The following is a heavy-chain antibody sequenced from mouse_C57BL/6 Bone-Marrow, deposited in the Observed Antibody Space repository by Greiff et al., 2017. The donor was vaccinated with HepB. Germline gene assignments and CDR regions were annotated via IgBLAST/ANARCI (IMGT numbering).Heavy chain of an antibody. CDR1: GYTFTSYG. D-gene: IGHD1-1*01. J-gene: IGHJ3*01. CDR3: ARWDGSSQFAY. CDR2: IYPRSGNT. Sequence: VQLQQSGAELARPGASVKLSCKASGYTFTSYGISWVKQRTGQGLEWIGEIYPRSGNTYYNEKFKGKATLTADKSSSTAYMELRSLTSEDSAVYFCARWDGSSQFAYWGQGTLVTVSA. V-gene: IGHV1-81*01.